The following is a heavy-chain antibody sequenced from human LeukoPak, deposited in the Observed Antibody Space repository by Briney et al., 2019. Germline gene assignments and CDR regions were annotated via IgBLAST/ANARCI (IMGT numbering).Heavy chain of an antibody. V-gene: IGHV3-48*03. Sequence: AGGSLRLSCAASGFTFSSYEMNWVRQAPGKGLEWVSYISSSGSTIYYADSVKGRFTISRDNAKNSLYLQMNSLRAEDTAVYYCARMYYDFWSGYYIFRWYYFDYWGQGTLVTVSS. CDR2: ISSSGSTI. CDR3: ARMYYDFWSGYYIFRWYYFDY. D-gene: IGHD3-3*01. J-gene: IGHJ4*02. CDR1: GFTFSSYE.